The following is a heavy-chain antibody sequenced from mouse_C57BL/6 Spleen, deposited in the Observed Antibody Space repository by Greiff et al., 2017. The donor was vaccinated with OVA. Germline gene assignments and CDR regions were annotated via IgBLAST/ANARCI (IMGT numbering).Heavy chain of an antibody. CDR2: IHPNSGST. CDR1: GYTFTSYW. CDR3: ASGSGSSYYYAMDY. Sequence: QVQLQQPGAELVKPGASVKLSCKASGYTFTSYWMHWVKQRPGQGLEWIGMIHPNSGSTNYNEKFKSKATLTVDKSSSTAYMQLSSLTSEDSAVYYCASGSGSSYYYAMDYWGQGTSVTVSS. J-gene: IGHJ4*01. D-gene: IGHD1-1*01. V-gene: IGHV1-64*01.